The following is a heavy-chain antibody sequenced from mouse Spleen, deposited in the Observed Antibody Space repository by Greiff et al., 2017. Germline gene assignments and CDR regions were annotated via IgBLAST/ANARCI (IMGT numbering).Heavy chain of an antibody. CDR1: GFTFSSYG. CDR2: ISSGGSYT. J-gene: IGHJ3*01. Sequence: EVKVVESGGDLVKPGGSLKLSCAASGFTFSSYGMSWVRQTPDKRLEWVATISSGGSYTYYPDSVKGRFTISRDNAKNTLYLQMSSLKSEDTAMYYCARQGTGFAYWGQGTLVTVSA. V-gene: IGHV5-6*01. CDR3: ARQGTGFAY. D-gene: IGHD3-3*01.